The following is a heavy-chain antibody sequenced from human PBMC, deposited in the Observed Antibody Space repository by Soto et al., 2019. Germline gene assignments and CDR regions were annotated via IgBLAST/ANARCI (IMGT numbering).Heavy chain of an antibody. Sequence: QMQLVQSGPEVKKPGTSVKVSCKASGFTFTSSAVQWVRQARGQRLEWIGWIVVGSGNTNYAQKFQERVTITRDMSTSTAYMELSSLRSEDTAVYYCAAANLRYSGSYYELFDYWGRGTLVTVSS. CDR1: GFTFTSSA. CDR2: IVVGSGNT. D-gene: IGHD1-26*01. J-gene: IGHJ4*02. V-gene: IGHV1-58*01. CDR3: AAANLRYSGSYYELFDY.